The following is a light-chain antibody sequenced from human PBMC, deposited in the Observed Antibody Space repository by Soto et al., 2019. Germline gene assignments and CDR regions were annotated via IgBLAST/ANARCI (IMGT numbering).Light chain of an antibody. CDR2: EVA. CDR1: SSDVGAYNY. Sequence: QSALTQPASVSGSPGQSITVSCTGTSSDVGAYNYVSWYQQHPGKAPKLMIYEVANRPSGVSNRFSGSKSGNTASLTISGLQAEDAADYYCSSYAISSTLYVFGTGTKVTVL. CDR3: SSYAISSTLYV. V-gene: IGLV2-14*01. J-gene: IGLJ1*01.